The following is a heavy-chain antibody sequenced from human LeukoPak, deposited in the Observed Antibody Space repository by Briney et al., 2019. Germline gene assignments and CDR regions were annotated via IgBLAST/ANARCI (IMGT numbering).Heavy chain of an antibody. V-gene: IGHV1-18*01. CDR1: GYTFTSYG. J-gene: IGHJ4*02. D-gene: IGHD4-23*01. Sequence: APVKVSCKASGYTFTSYGISWVRQAPGQGLEWMGWISAYNDNTNYAQKLQGRVTMTTDTSTSTAYMELRSLRSDDTAVYYCARDLYDYGGNHFDYWGQGTLVTVSS. CDR3: ARDLYDYGGNHFDY. CDR2: ISAYNDNT.